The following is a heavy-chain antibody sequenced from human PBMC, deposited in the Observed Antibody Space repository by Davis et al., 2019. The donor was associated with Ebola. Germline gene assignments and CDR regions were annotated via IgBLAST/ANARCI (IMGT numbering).Heavy chain of an antibody. D-gene: IGHD1-14*01. CDR3: AKGGTIYYYYGMDV. CDR2: ISSSGRTI. Sequence: GSLRPPCAAPGFTFIDYFMRWIRQAPGKGLEWVSYISSSGRTIYYADSVKGRFTISRDNSKNTLYLQMNSLRADDTAIYFCAKGGTIYYYYGMDVWGQGTTVTVSS. V-gene: IGHV3-11*01. CDR1: GFTFIDYF. J-gene: IGHJ6*02.